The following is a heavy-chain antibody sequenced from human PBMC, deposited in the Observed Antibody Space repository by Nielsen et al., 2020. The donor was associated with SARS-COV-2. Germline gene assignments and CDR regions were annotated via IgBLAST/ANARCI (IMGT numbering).Heavy chain of an antibody. J-gene: IGHJ6*02. CDR1: GFTFSNAW. D-gene: IGHD1-26*01. V-gene: IGHV3-15*01. CDR3: ANGGYRNYYYGMDV. CDR2: IKSKTDGGTS. Sequence: GGSLRLSCAASGFTFSNAWMNWVRQAPGKGLEWVGRIKSKTDGGTSDYAAPVKGRFTISRDDSKNTLYLQMNSLRAEDTAVYYCANGGYRNYYYGMDVWGQGTTVTVSS.